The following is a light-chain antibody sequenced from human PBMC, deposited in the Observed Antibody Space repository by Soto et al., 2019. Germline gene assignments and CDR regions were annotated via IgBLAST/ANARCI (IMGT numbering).Light chain of an antibody. CDR2: KIS. V-gene: IGKV2-24*01. Sequence: IVMTQTPLSSTVTLGQSASISCRSSQSLVHPDGNTYLTWLHQRPGQPPRLLIYKISNRFSGVPDRFSGSGAGTAFTLQISRVEAEDVGVYYCLHGAHPPPYSFGQGTKLEIK. CDR3: LHGAHPPPYS. CDR1: QSLVHPDGNTY. J-gene: IGKJ2*03.